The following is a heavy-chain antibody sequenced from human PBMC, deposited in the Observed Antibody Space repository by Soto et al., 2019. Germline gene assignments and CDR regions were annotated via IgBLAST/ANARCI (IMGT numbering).Heavy chain of an antibody. Sequence: GGSLRLSCAASGFTFSSYWMSWVRQAPGKGLEWVANIKQDGSEKYYVDSVKGRFTISRDNAKNSLYLQMNSLRAEDTAVYYCASEYYYDSSGYGYWGQGTLVTVYS. V-gene: IGHV3-7*03. D-gene: IGHD3-22*01. CDR2: IKQDGSEK. J-gene: IGHJ4*02. CDR1: GFTFSSYW. CDR3: ASEYYYDSSGYGY.